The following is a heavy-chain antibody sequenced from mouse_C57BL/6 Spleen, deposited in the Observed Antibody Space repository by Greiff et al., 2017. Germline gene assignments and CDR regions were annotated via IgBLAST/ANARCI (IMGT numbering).Heavy chain of an antibody. CDR2: IWRGGST. CDR3: AKASYGSSFYYAMDY. D-gene: IGHD1-1*01. V-gene: IGHV2-5*01. J-gene: IGHJ4*01. CDR1: GFSLTSYG. Sequence: VQLQQSGPGLVQPSQSLSITCTVSGFSLTSYGVHWVRQSPGKGLEWLGVIWRGGSTDYNAAFMSRLSITKDNSKSQVFFKMNSLQADDTAIYYCAKASYGSSFYYAMDYWGQGTSVTVSS.